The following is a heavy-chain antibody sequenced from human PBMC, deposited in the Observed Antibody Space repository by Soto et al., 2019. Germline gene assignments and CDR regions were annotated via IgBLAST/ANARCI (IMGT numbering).Heavy chain of an antibody. CDR3: ARSAHIVVVAAAITYGWFDP. J-gene: IGHJ5*02. V-gene: IGHV1-46*01. CDR2: INPSDGST. CDR1: GYTFTSYY. D-gene: IGHD2-2*02. Sequence: ASVKVSCKASGYTFTSYYMYWVRQAPGQGLEWMGIINPSDGSTTYAQKFQGRVTMTRDTSTSTVYMQLSSLRSEDTAVYFCARSAHIVVVAAAITYGWFDPRGTGTLVTVSS.